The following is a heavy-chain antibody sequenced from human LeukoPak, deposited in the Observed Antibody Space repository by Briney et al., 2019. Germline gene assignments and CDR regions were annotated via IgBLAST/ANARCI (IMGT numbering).Heavy chain of an antibody. CDR2: INHSGST. Sequence: SEXLSLTCAVYGGSFSGYYWSWLRQPPGKGLEWIGEINHSGSTNYNPSLTSRGTISVDTSKNQFSLKLSSVTAADTAVYYCARRGYCSSTSCYVDFDYWGQGTLVTVSS. V-gene: IGHV4-34*01. J-gene: IGHJ4*02. CDR1: GGSFSGYY. D-gene: IGHD2-2*01. CDR3: ARRGYCSSTSCYVDFDY.